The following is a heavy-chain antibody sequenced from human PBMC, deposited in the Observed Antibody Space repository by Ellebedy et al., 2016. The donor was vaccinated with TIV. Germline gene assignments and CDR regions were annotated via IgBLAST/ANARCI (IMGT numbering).Heavy chain of an antibody. CDR1: GGSISSSSYY. V-gene: IGHV4-39*07. CDR2: IYYSGST. CDR3: ARVWTRTHYDFWSGYYDPSSAAFDI. J-gene: IGHJ3*02. Sequence: SETLSLXXTVSGGSISSSSYYWGWIRQPPGKGLEWIGSIYYSGSTYYNPSLKSRVIISVDTSKNQFSLKLSSVTAADTAVYYCARVWTRTHYDFWSGYYDPSSAAFDIWGQGTMVTVSS. D-gene: IGHD3-3*01.